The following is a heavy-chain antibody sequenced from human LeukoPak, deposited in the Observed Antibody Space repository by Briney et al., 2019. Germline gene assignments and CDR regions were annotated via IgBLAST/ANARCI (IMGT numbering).Heavy chain of an antibody. D-gene: IGHD3-10*01. CDR2: ISGGGGST. Sequence: GGSLRLSCAASGFTFSSYAMSWVRQAPGKGLEWVSAISGGGGSTYYADSVKGRFTISRDNSKNTLYLQMNSLRAEDTAVYYCAVVPRRSYGSGSYFPDYWGQGTLVTVSS. CDR3: AVVPRRSYGSGSYFPDY. CDR1: GFTFSSYA. V-gene: IGHV3-23*01. J-gene: IGHJ4*02.